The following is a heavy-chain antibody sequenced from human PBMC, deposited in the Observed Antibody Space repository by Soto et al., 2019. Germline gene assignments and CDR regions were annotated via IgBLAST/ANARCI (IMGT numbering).Heavy chain of an antibody. CDR1: GGSISSYY. D-gene: IGHD2-21*02. V-gene: IGHV4-59*01. J-gene: IGHJ4*02. CDR3: ARGDSCGGDCYYYFDY. CDR2: IYYSGST. Sequence: QVQLQESGPGLVKPSETLSLTCTVSGGSISSYYWSWIRQPPGKGLEWIGYIYYSGSTNYNPSLKSRVTISVDTSKNQFSLKLSSVTAADTAAYYCARGDSCGGDCYYYFDYWGQGTLVTVSS.